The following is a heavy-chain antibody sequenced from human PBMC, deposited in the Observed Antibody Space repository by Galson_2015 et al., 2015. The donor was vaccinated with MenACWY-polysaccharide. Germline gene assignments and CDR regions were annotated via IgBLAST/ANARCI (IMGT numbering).Heavy chain of an antibody. J-gene: IGHJ4*02. D-gene: IGHD1-1*01. V-gene: IGHV5-10-1*01. Sequence: QSGAEVTKPGESLQISCQGSGSTFGRYYITWVRQMTGKGLEWMGRIDPADSYARYSPSFQGRVIFSLDKSISTAYLQWSSLKASDTALYYWASLPRYNAGRRAVCYLDNWGQRTLLTVST. CDR2: IDPADSYA. CDR1: GSTFGRYY. CDR3: ASLPRYNAGRRAVCYLDN.